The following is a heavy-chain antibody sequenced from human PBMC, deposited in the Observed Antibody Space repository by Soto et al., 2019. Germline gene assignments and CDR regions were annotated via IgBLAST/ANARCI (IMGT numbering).Heavy chain of an antibody. D-gene: IGHD3-16*02. J-gene: IGHJ5*02. Sequence: SVKVSCKASGGTFSSYAISWVRQAPGRGLEWMGGIIPIFGTANYAQKFQGRVTITADESTSTAYMELSSLRSEDTAVYYCARTPLVYDYVWGSYRPNWFDPWGQGTLVTVSS. CDR3: ARTPLVYDYVWGSYRPNWFDP. CDR2: IIPIFGTA. CDR1: GGTFSSYA. V-gene: IGHV1-69*13.